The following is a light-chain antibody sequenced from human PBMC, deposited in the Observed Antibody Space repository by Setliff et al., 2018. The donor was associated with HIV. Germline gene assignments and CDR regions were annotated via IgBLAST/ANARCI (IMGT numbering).Light chain of an antibody. V-gene: IGLV6-57*01. Sequence: NFMLTQPHSVSESPGKTVTISCTRSSGSIASNYVQWYQQRPGGSPATVIYEDNQRPSGVPDRFSGSIDSSSNSASLTISGLKTEDEADYYCQSSKVFGGGTKVTV. CDR1: SGSIASNY. CDR2: EDN. CDR3: QSSKV. J-gene: IGLJ2*01.